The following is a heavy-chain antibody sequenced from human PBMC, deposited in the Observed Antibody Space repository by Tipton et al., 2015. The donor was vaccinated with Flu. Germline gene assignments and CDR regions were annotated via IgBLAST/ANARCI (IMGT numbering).Heavy chain of an antibody. CDR1: GGSINSYY. J-gene: IGHJ5*02. D-gene: IGHD3-16*02. CDR2: IYHSGST. CDR3: ARVDLKIVFGGVIVNWFDP. Sequence: TLSLTCTVSGGSINSYYWSWLRQSPGKGLEWIGYIYHSGSTYYTSSLKNRVTISFDTPKNQFSLQLTSVTAADTAVYYCARVDLKIVFGGVIVNWFDPWGQGTLVTVSS. V-gene: IGHV4-59*01.